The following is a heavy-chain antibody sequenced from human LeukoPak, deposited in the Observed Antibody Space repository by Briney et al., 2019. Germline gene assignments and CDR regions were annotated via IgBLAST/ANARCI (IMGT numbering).Heavy chain of an antibody. D-gene: IGHD6-13*01. CDR1: GFIFSSYS. CDR3: ARAERSSSWTEFDF. CDR2: ISSSSSTI. Sequence: GGSLRLSCAASGFIFSSYSMNWVRQAPGKGLEWVSYISSSSSTIYYADSVKGRFTISRDNSKNTLYLQMNSLRAEDTALYYCARAERSSSWTEFDFWGQGTLVTVSS. V-gene: IGHV3-48*01. J-gene: IGHJ4*02.